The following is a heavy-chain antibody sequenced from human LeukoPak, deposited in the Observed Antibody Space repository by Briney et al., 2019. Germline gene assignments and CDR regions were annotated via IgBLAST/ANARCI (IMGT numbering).Heavy chain of an antibody. Sequence: GGSLRLSCAASGFTFSSYAMSWVRQAPGKGLEWVSAISGSGGSTYYTDSVKGRFTISRDNSKNTLYLQMNSLRAEDTAVYYCAKDRGAAAGRAVFDYWGQGTLVTVSS. D-gene: IGHD6-13*01. CDR2: ISGSGGST. CDR3: AKDRGAAAGRAVFDY. J-gene: IGHJ4*02. V-gene: IGHV3-23*01. CDR1: GFTFSSYA.